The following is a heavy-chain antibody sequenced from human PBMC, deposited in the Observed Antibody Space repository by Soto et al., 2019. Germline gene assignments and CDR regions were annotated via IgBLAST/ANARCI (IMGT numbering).Heavy chain of an antibody. Sequence: GGSLRLSCAASGFTLSSNGMHWVRQAPGKGLEWVAFIWYDGSDKYYADSVKGRFTISRDNAKNSLYLQMNSLRAEDTAVYYCARVAVAGTPLTVFDYWGQGTLFTVSS. CDR1: GFTLSSNG. D-gene: IGHD6-19*01. CDR3: ARVAVAGTPLTVFDY. CDR2: IWYDGSDK. J-gene: IGHJ4*02. V-gene: IGHV3-33*01.